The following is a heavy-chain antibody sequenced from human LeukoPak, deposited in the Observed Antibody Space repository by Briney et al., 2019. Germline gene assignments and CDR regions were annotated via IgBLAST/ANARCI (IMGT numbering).Heavy chain of an antibody. Sequence: PSETLSLTCTASGGSISSSSYYWGWIRQPPGKGLEWIGSIYYSGTTNYYPSLKSRVTISIEKSKNQFSLKLSSVTAADTAVYYCAGAYCGGDCYSGRAFDIWGQGTMVTVSS. V-gene: IGHV4-39*07. CDR3: AGAYCGGDCYSGRAFDI. J-gene: IGHJ3*02. CDR1: GGSISSSSYY. CDR2: IYYSGTT. D-gene: IGHD2-21*02.